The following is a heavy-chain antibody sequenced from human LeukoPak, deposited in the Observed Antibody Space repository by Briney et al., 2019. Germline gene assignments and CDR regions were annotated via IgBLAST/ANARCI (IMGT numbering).Heavy chain of an antibody. CDR3: ARGQSEYSSSGWFDP. V-gene: IGHV4-38-2*02. J-gene: IGHJ5*02. D-gene: IGHD6-6*01. CDR1: GYSISSGYY. CDR2: IYHSGST. Sequence: SETLSLTCTVSGYSISSGYYWGWIRQPPGKGLEWIGSIYHSGSTYYNPSLKSRVTISVDTSKNQFSLKLSSVTAADTAVYYCARGQSEYSSSGWFDPWGQGTLVTVSS.